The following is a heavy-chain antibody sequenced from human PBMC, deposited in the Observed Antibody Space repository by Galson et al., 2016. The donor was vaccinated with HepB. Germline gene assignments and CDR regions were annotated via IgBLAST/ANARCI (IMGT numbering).Heavy chain of an antibody. Sequence: QSGAEVKKPGESLKISCKGFGYSFPSYWIAWVRQMPGKGLEWMGIIYPGYSDTPYSPSFQGQVTISADKSISTAYLQWSSLKASDTAMYYCANYCDSSGYSNRGAFDIWGQGTMVTVSS. D-gene: IGHD3-22*01. CDR1: GYSFPSYW. J-gene: IGHJ3*02. CDR3: ANYCDSSGYSNRGAFDI. V-gene: IGHV5-51*01. CDR2: IYPGYSDT.